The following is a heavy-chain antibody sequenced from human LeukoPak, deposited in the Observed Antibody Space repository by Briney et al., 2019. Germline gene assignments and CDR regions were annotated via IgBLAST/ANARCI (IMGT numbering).Heavy chain of an antibody. V-gene: IGHV4-34*01. CDR3: AVYDYVWGSYLYYMDV. CDR2: INHSGST. CDR1: GGSFSGYY. Sequence: TSETLSLTCAVYGGSFSGYYWSWIRQPPGKGLEWIGEINHSGSTNYNPSLKSRVTISVDTSKNQFSLKLSSVTAADTAVYYCAVYDYVWGSYLYYMDVWGKGTTVTISS. J-gene: IGHJ6*03. D-gene: IGHD3-16*02.